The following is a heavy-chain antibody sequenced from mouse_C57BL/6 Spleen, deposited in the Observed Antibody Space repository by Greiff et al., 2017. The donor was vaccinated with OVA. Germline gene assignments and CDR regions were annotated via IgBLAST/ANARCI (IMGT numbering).Heavy chain of an antibody. V-gene: IGHV1-66*01. J-gene: IGHJ2*01. CDR3: ARPSMVTTPYYFDY. CDR1: GYSFTSYY. CDR2: IYPGSGNP. Sequence: QVQLQQSGPELVKPGASVKISCKASGYSFTSYYIHWVKQRPGQGLEWIGWIYPGSGNPKYNEKFKGKATLTADTSSSTAYMQLSSLTSEDSAVYYCARPSMVTTPYYFDYWGQGTTLTVSS. D-gene: IGHD2-9*01.